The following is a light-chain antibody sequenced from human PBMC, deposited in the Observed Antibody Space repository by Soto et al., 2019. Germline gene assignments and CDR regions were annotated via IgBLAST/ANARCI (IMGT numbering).Light chain of an antibody. J-gene: IGKJ1*01. Sequence: ETVMTQSPATLSVSPGERATLSCRASQSISSNLAWFQQKPGQAPRLLIYDASTMATGFPARFSGSGFGTDFTLTISRLEPEDFAVYYCQQYGSSGTFGQGTKVDI. CDR1: QSISSN. CDR2: DAS. CDR3: QQYGSSGT. V-gene: IGKV3-15*01.